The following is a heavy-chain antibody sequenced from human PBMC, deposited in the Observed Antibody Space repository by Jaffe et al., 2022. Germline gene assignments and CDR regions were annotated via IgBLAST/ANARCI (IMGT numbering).Heavy chain of an antibody. CDR2: IIPIFGTA. CDR1: GGTFSSYA. CDR3: ARSPYLLVGQGYCTGGVCYTNWFDP. V-gene: IGHV1-69*01. J-gene: IGHJ5*02. Sequence: QVQLVQSGAEVKKPGSSVKVSCKASGGTFSSYAISWVRQAPGQGLEWMGGIIPIFGTANYAQKFQGRVTITADESTSTAYMELSSLRSEDTAVYYCARSPYLLVGQGYCTGGVCYTNWFDPWGQGTLVTVSS. D-gene: IGHD2-8*02.